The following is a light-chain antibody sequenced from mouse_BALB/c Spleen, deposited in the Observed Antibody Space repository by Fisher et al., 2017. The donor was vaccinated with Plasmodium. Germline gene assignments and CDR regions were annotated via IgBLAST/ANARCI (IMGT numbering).Light chain of an antibody. V-gene: IGKV1-110*01. Sequence: DIVITQSPLSLPVSLGDQASISCRSSQSLVHSYGSTYLHWYLQKPGKSPKLLIYKVSNRFSGVPDRFSGSESGTDFTLKISRVEAEDLGVYFCSKIIHLPLTFGAGTWLELK. CDR1: QSLVHSYGSTY. CDR2: KVS. CDR3: SKIIHLPLT. J-gene: IGKJ5*01.